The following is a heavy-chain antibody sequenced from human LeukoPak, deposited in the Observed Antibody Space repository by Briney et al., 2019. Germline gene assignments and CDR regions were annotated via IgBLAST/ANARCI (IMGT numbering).Heavy chain of an antibody. J-gene: IGHJ4*02. D-gene: IGHD3-16*01. CDR2: MNPNSGNT. CDR1: GYSFTGHY. V-gene: IGHV1-8*03. CDR3: AREGGRY. Sequence: ASVKVSCKASGYSFTGHYMHWVRQAPGQGLEWMGWMNPNSGNTGYAQKFQGRVTITRNTSISTAYMELSSLRSEDTAVYYCAREGGRYWGQGTLVTVSS.